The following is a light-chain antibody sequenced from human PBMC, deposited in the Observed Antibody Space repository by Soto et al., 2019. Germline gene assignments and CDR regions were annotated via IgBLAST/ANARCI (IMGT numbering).Light chain of an antibody. Sequence: EIVMTQSPATLSVSPGERATLSCGASQSVRSNLAWYQQKPGQAPRLLIYGAFTRATGIPARFSGSGSGTEFTLTISSLQSEDFAIYYCQHYNNWPPWTFGLGTKVEIK. CDR1: QSVRSN. V-gene: IGKV3-15*01. CDR2: GAF. J-gene: IGKJ1*01. CDR3: QHYNNWPPWT.